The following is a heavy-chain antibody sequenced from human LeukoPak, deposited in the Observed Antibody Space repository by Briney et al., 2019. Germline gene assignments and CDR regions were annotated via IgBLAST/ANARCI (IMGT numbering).Heavy chain of an antibody. D-gene: IGHD6-13*01. Sequence: SETLSLTCTVSDGSISSYYWSWIRQPPGKGLEWIGYIYYSGSTNYNPSLKSRVPISVDTSKNQFSLKLSSVTAADTAVYYCAREQTYSSSPGNWFDPWGQGTLVTVSS. CDR3: AREQTYSSSPGNWFDP. V-gene: IGHV4-59*01. CDR2: IYYSGST. J-gene: IGHJ5*02. CDR1: DGSISSYY.